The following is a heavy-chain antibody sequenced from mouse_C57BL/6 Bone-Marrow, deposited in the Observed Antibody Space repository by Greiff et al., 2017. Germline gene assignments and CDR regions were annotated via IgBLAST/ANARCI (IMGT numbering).Heavy chain of an antibody. Sequence: VQLQQSGAELVKPGASVKMSCTASGFNIKDYYINWVKQRTEQGLEWIGRIDPEDGETKYAPKFQDKATQTADTSSNTAYLQLSSLTSHDTAGYYCTRSLIYYGTNYWGQGTTLTVSS. D-gene: IGHD1-1*01. V-gene: IGHV14-2*01. CDR1: GFNIKDYY. J-gene: IGHJ2*01. CDR3: TRSLIYYGTNY. CDR2: IDPEDGET.